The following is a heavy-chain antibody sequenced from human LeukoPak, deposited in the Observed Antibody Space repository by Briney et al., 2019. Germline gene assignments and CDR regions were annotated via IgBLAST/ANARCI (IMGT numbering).Heavy chain of an antibody. J-gene: IGHJ5*02. CDR3: AREGRYNRWFDP. CDR1: GYTLTELS. CDR2: FDPEDGET. Sequence: ASVKVSCKVSGYTLTELSMHWVRQAPGKGLEWMGGFDPEDGETIYAQKFQGRVTMTEDTSTDTAYMELSRLRSDDTAVYYCAREGRYNRWFDPWGQGTLVTVSS. V-gene: IGHV1-24*01. D-gene: IGHD1-1*01.